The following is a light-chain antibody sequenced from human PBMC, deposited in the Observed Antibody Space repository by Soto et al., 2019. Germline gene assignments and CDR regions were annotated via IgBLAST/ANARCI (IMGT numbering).Light chain of an antibody. V-gene: IGLV1-40*01. CDR3: KSYDRSLSDYV. CDR2: VND. CDR1: SSNLGADSD. Sequence: QSVLTQPPSVSGAPGQRVTISCTGSSSNLGADSDVHWYQQLPGTAPRLLIYVNDKRPSGVPDRFSGSKSGTSASLAITGLQAEDEADYYCKSYDRSLSDYVLGTGTKVTVL. J-gene: IGLJ1*01.